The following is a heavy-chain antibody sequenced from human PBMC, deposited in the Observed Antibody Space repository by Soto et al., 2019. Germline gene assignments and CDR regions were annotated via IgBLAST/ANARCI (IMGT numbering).Heavy chain of an antibody. Sequence: SQTLSLACAVWAGSLRGASGTWTRLPPGQGLEWIGEINHSGSTNYNPSLKSRVTISVDTSKNQFSLKLSSVTAADTAVYYCARAGNYDILTGYYLDYWGQGTLVTVSS. V-gene: IGHV4-34*01. D-gene: IGHD3-9*01. J-gene: IGHJ4*02. CDR1: AGSLRGAS. CDR2: INHSGST. CDR3: ARAGNYDILTGYYLDY.